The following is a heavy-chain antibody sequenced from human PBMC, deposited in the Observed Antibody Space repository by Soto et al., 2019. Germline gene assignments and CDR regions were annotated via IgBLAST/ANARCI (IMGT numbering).Heavy chain of an antibody. J-gene: IGHJ6*02. V-gene: IGHV4-39*01. CDR3: ARLHGYCISSSCHGHYAMDV. CDR2: IYYSGST. CDR1: GVSITSSSYY. D-gene: IGHD2-2*01. Sequence: SETLSLTCTVSGVSITSSSYYWGWIRQPPGKGLEWIGSIYYSGSTYYNPSLNSRVTVSVDTSKNQFSLKVTPVTAADTAVYYCARLHGYCISSSCHGHYAMDVWGQGTTVTVSS.